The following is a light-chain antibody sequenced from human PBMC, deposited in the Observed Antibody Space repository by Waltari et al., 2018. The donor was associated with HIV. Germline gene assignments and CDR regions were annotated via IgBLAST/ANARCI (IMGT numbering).Light chain of an antibody. Sequence: QPVLTQSSSASASLGSSVKLTCTLRSGLSSYTIAWHQQQPGKAPRYLMQPERSGRYNKGSGGSDRFPGSRPWADRDLTISNLQSEDEADYYCETWDSNTHVFGSGTKVTVL. CDR2: PERSGRY. CDR1: SGLSSYT. V-gene: IGLV4-60*03. CDR3: ETWDSNTHV. J-gene: IGLJ1*01.